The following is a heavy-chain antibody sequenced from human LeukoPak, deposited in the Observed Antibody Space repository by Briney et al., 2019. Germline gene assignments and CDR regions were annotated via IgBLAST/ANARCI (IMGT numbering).Heavy chain of an antibody. D-gene: IGHD3-3*01. CDR1: GSTFSSCW. J-gene: IGHJ3*02. V-gene: IGHV3-74*01. CDR2: INSDGSST. CDR3: ASVVGGYYPPVEGFDM. Sequence: GGSLRLSCAASGSTFSSCWMHWVRQTPGKGLVWVSRINSDGSSTSYADSVKGRFTISRDNAKNTLYLQMNSLRAEDTAVYYCASVVGGYYPPVEGFDMWGQGTMVTVSS.